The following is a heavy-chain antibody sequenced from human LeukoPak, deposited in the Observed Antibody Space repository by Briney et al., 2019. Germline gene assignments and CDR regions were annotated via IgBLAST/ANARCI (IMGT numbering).Heavy chain of an antibody. J-gene: IGHJ3*02. CDR2: IYYSGNT. CDR1: GGSISSSNYY. V-gene: IGHV4-39*01. D-gene: IGHD3-10*01. CDR3: ARSPGPLVPAAFDI. Sequence: SETLSLTCTVSGGSISSSNYYWGWIRQPPGKGLEWIGSIYYSGNTYYNPSLKSRVTISVDTSKNQFSLKLSSVTAADTAVYYCARSPGPLVPAAFDIWGQGTMVTVSS.